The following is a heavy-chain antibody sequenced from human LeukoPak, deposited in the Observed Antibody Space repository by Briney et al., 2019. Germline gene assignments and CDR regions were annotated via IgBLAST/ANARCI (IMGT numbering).Heavy chain of an antibody. Sequence: LETLSLTCTVSGGSISSYYWSWIRQPAGKGLEWIGRIYTSGSTNYNPSLKSRVTISVDTSKNQFSLKLSSVTAADTAVYYCARQTPLLRYFGLDSSGYYGYWGQGTLVTVSS. CDR1: GGSISSYY. D-gene: IGHD3-22*01. CDR3: ARQTPLLRYFGLDSSGYYGY. CDR2: IYTSGST. J-gene: IGHJ4*02. V-gene: IGHV4-4*07.